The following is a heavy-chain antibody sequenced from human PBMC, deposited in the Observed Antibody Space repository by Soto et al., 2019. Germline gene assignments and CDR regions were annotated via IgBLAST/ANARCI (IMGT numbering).Heavy chain of an antibody. Sequence: GGSLRLSCAASGFTFSSYEMNWVRQAPGKGLEWVSYISSSGSTIYYADSVKGRFTISRDNAKNSLYLQMNSLRAEDTAVYYCARDSGPITIFGVVIIFDYWGQGTLVTVSS. J-gene: IGHJ4*02. CDR3: ARDSGPITIFGVVIIFDY. D-gene: IGHD3-3*01. CDR1: GFTFSSYE. CDR2: ISSSGSTI. V-gene: IGHV3-48*03.